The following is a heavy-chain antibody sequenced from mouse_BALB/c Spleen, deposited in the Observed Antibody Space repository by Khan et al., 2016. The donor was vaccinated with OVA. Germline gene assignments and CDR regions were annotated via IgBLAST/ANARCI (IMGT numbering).Heavy chain of an antibody. CDR2: IFPGDGTT. CDR1: GYTFTSYD. Sequence: QVQLQQSGAEVVKSGASVKLSCKASGYTFTSYDLNWVRQRPEQGLEWIGWIFPGDGTTKYNEKFKGKATLTTDKSSSTAYIQLSRLTSEDSACYFCARRRGSMDYWGQGTSVTVSS. CDR3: ARRRGSMDY. V-gene: IGHV1-85*01. J-gene: IGHJ4*01.